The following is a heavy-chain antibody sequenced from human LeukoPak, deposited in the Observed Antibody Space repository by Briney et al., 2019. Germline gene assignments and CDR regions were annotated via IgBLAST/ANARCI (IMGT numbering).Heavy chain of an antibody. CDR3: ATPISWCGADCYPEYLQY. V-gene: IGHV1-24*01. J-gene: IGHJ1*01. CDR1: GYSLSDFS. D-gene: IGHD2-21*02. CDR2: FDREDGGR. Sequence: ASVKVSCKVSGYSLSDFSMHWVRQAPGTGLEWVGGFDREDGGRVYAQKFQGRLTMTEDTSTDTAYMELSSLRSEDTAVYFCATPISWCGADCYPEYLQYWGQGTLVTVSS.